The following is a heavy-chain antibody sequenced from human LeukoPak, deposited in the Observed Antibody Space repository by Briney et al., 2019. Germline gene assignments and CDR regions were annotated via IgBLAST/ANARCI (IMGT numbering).Heavy chain of an antibody. V-gene: IGHV3-21*01. CDR1: GFTFSIYS. Sequence: GGSLRLSCAASGFTFSIYSMNWVRQAPAKGLEWVSSISSSSSYIYYADSVKGRFTISRDNAKNSLYLQMNSLRAEDTAVYYCARGSAYGYLDYWGQGTLVTVSS. J-gene: IGHJ4*02. CDR2: ISSSSSYI. CDR3: ARGSAYGYLDY. D-gene: IGHD5-12*01.